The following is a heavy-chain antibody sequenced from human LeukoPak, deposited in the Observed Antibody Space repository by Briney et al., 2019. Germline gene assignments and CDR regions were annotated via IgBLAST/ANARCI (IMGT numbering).Heavy chain of an antibody. D-gene: IGHD7-27*01. Sequence: SQTLSLTCAISVDSVSSKSVSWNWIRQSPSGGLEYLGRTRYRSTWNTFYSSSVEGRITINADTSRNQVSLRLNSVTPEDTALYYCVRDFNWAFDYWGQGTLVTVFS. CDR1: VDSVSSKSVS. J-gene: IGHJ4*02. CDR3: VRDFNWAFDY. V-gene: IGHV6-1*01. CDR2: TRYRSTWNT.